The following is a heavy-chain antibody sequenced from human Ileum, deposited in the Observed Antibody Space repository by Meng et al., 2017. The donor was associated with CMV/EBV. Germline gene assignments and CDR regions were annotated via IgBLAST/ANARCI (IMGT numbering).Heavy chain of an antibody. CDR3: AHNGVVGNFFSFFDY. V-gene: IGHV2-5*02. CDR2: IYWDDEK. Sequence: GFSLITYGVGVGWIRQPPGKALEWLALIYWDDEKRYSPSLKSRLSITKDRSKNQVVLTMTNMDPVDTATYYCAHNGVVGNFFSFFDYWGQGTLVTVSS. J-gene: IGHJ4*02. CDR1: GFSLITYGVG. D-gene: IGHD3-3*01.